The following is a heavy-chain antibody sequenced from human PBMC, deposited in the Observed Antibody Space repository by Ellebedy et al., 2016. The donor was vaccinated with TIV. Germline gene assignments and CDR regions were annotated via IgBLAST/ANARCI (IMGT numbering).Heavy chain of an antibody. V-gene: IGHV3-23*01. CDR3: ARGSIVGATRFFQH. J-gene: IGHJ1*01. D-gene: IGHD1-26*01. CDR1: GFTFSSYA. Sequence: GGSLRLSCAASGFTFSSYAMHWVRQAPGKGQEWVSGIRDNGVNTYYADSVRGRFTISRDNSKNTLSLQMNSLRAEDTAVYYCARGSIVGATRFFQHWGQGTPVTVSS. CDR2: IRDNGVNT.